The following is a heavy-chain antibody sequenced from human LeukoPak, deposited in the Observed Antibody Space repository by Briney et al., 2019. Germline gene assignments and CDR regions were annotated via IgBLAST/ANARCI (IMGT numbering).Heavy chain of an antibody. Sequence: QSRGSPRLSCAASGFTFSTYRMNWVRQAPGKGLEWLSYINTDSSTIYYTDSLKGRFTISRDNAKNSLFLQMNSLRDEDTAVYYCARATSTSGPTFDYWGQGTLV. D-gene: IGHD6-19*01. CDR2: INTDSSTI. V-gene: IGHV3-48*02. CDR3: ARATSTSGPTFDY. J-gene: IGHJ4*02. CDR1: GFTFSTYR.